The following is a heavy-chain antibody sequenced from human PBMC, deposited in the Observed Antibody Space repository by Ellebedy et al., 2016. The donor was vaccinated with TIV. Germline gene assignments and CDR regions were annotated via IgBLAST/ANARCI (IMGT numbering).Heavy chain of an antibody. V-gene: IGHV4-61*01. D-gene: IGHD4-17*01. J-gene: IGHJ4*02. CDR2: IYSSGRT. CDR3: SAAYGRVTPAY. CDR1: GGSVSSANYY. Sequence: MPSETLSLTCTVPGGSVSSANYYWTWFRQPPGTGLEWIGYIYSSGRTAYNHSLKSRMAISVDTSRNQISLKLSSVTAADTAVYYCSAAYGRVTPAYWGQGTLVTVSS.